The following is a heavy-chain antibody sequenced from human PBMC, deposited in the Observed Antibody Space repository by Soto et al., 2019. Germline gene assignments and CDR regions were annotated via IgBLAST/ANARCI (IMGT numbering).Heavy chain of an antibody. CDR3: VGTGTMVDY. CDR2: IYYTGDG. CDR1: VASITSGDYY. D-gene: IGHD1-7*01. V-gene: IGHV4-30-4*08. Sequence: PSETLSLTCSVSVASITSGDYYWSWVRQPPGKGLEWIGYIYYTGDGYYNPSLESRLSISLDSSKNQFSLELRSVSAADTAIYYCVGTGTMVDYWGQGTLVTVSS. J-gene: IGHJ4*02.